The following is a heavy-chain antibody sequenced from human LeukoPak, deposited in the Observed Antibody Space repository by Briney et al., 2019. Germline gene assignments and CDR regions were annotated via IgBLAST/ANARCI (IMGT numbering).Heavy chain of an antibody. D-gene: IGHD5-24*01. Sequence: PSETLSLTCTVSGGSISSSSYYWGWIRQPPGKGLEWIGSIYYSGSTYYNPSLKSRVTISVDTSKNQFSLKLSSVTAADTAVYYCAMATIYYYYGMDVWGQGTTVTVSS. V-gene: IGHV4-39*07. CDR1: GGSISSSSYY. CDR2: IYYSGST. J-gene: IGHJ6*02. CDR3: AMATIYYYYGMDV.